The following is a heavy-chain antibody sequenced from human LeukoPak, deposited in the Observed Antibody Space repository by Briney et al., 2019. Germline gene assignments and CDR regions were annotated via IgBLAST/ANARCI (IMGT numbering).Heavy chain of an antibody. CDR1: GFTFSSYS. Sequence: GGSLRLSCAASGFTFSSYSMNWIRQAPGKGLEWVSYISSSSSTIYYADSVKGRFTISRDNAKNSLYLQMNSLRAEDTAVYYCARWIAARPYYFDYWGQGTLVTVSS. D-gene: IGHD6-6*01. J-gene: IGHJ4*02. CDR2: ISSSSSTI. CDR3: ARWIAARPYYFDY. V-gene: IGHV3-48*01.